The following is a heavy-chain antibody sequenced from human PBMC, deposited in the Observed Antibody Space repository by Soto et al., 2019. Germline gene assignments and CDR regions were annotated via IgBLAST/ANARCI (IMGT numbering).Heavy chain of an antibody. CDR3: AREYYYDSSGYYCPFDY. V-gene: IGHV1-18*01. CDR1: GYTFTSYG. D-gene: IGHD3-22*01. J-gene: IGHJ4*02. Sequence: ALVKVSCKASGYTFTSYGISWVRQAPGQGLEWMGWISAYNGNTNYAQKLQGRVTMTTDTSTSTAYMELRSLRSDDTAVYYCAREYYYDSSGYYCPFDYWGQGTLVTVSS. CDR2: ISAYNGNT.